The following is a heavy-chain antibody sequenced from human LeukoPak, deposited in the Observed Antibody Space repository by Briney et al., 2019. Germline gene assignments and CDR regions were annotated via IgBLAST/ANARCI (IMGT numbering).Heavy chain of an antibody. CDR1: GFTFNNAW. CDR2: IKSDGGTT. J-gene: IGHJ4*02. CDR3: TTDLGDYGDYVRC. Sequence: GGSLRLSCVASGFTFNNAWMSWVRQAPGKGLEWIGRIKSDGGTTDYAAPVKGRFTISRDDSKNTLYLQMNSLKAEDTAVYYCTTDLGDYGDYVRCWGQGTLVTVSS. D-gene: IGHD4-17*01. V-gene: IGHV3-15*01.